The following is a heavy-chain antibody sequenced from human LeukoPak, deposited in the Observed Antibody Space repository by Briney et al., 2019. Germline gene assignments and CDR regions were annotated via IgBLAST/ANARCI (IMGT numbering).Heavy chain of an antibody. Sequence: ASVKVSCKASGYTFTSYDINWVRQATGQGLEWMGWMNANSGNTGYAQKFQGRVTMTRNTSISTAYMELSSLRSEDTAVYYCARARLSIAARPISWFDPWGQGTLVTVSS. V-gene: IGHV1-8*01. CDR3: ARARLSIAARPISWFDP. CDR1: GYTFTSYD. D-gene: IGHD6-6*01. CDR2: MNANSGNT. J-gene: IGHJ5*02.